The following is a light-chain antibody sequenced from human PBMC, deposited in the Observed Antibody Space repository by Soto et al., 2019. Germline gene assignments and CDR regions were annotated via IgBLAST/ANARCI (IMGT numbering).Light chain of an antibody. CDR2: DAS. CDR3: QQCNNWPPEIT. Sequence: IMLTQSPATLSLSPGERATLSCRASQNISIYLAWYQQKPGQAPRLLIYDASNRATGIPARFSGSGSGTDFTLTISSLEPEDFAVYYCQQCNNWPPEITFGQGTRLDI. V-gene: IGKV3-11*01. CDR1: QNISIY. J-gene: IGKJ5*01.